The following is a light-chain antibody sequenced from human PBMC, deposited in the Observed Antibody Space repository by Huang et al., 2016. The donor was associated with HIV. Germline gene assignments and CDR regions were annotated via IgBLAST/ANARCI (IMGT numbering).Light chain of an antibody. Sequence: EIAMTQSPATLSVSPGERATLSCMASQIVNSNLAWYQQKPGRAPRLLIYGASTRATGCPAMFSGSGSGTEFTLTISSLQYEDFSVYYCQQYNNWPYTFGQGTKLDIK. J-gene: IGKJ2*01. CDR1: QIVNSN. CDR3: QQYNNWPYT. V-gene: IGKV3-15*01. CDR2: GAS.